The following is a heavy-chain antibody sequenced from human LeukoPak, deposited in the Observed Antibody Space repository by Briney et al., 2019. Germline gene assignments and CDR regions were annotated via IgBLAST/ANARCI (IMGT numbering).Heavy chain of an antibody. CDR1: GYTFSNYG. CDR3: ARDREGYEWAIDY. Sequence: ASVKVSCKTSGYTFSNYGLSWVRQAPGQGLEWMGWINPYNGKTEYAQNYQGRVTMTTDTATNTAYMELESLRSDDTAVYYCARDREGYEWAIDYWGQGTLVTVSS. J-gene: IGHJ4*02. D-gene: IGHD5-12*01. CDR2: INPYNGKT. V-gene: IGHV1-18*04.